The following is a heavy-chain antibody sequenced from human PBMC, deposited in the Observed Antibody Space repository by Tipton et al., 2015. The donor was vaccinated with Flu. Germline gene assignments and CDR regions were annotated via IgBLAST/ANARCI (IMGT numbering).Heavy chain of an antibody. Sequence: SLRLSCAASGFTFSSYGMHWVRQAPGKGLEWVAFIRYDGSNKYYADSVKGRFTISRDNSKNTLYLQMNSLRAEDTAVYYCAKGQETAMVGYIDYWGQGTRVTVSS. CDR2: IRYDGSNK. J-gene: IGHJ4*02. V-gene: IGHV3-30*02. D-gene: IGHD5-18*01. CDR1: GFTFSSYG. CDR3: AKGQETAMVGYIDY.